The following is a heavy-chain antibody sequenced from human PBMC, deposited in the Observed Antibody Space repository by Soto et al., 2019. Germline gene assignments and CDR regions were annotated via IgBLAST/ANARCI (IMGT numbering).Heavy chain of an antibody. CDR3: ARGMRADIVVVPAAESFDY. J-gene: IGHJ4*02. Sequence: QVQLQESGPGLVKPSQTLSLTCTVSGGSISSGGYYWSWIRQHPGKGLEWIGYIYYSGSTYYNPSLKSRVTISVDPSKNQFSLKLSSVTAADTAVYYCARGMRADIVVVPAAESFDYWGQGTLVTVSS. CDR2: IYYSGST. V-gene: IGHV4-31*03. CDR1: GGSISSGGYY. D-gene: IGHD2-2*01.